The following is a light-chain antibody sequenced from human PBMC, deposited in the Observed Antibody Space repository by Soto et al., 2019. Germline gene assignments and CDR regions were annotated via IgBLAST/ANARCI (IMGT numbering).Light chain of an antibody. J-gene: IGKJ1*01. CDR2: DAS. CDR1: QSINSQ. V-gene: IGKV1-5*01. CDR3: QQYKSYKS. Sequence: DIQMTQSPSTLSASVGDRVTITCRAGQSINSQLAWYQQKPGKAPKVLIYDASSLESGVPSRFSSSGSGTEFTLTISSLQPDDFATYYCQQYKSYKSFGQGTKVEIK.